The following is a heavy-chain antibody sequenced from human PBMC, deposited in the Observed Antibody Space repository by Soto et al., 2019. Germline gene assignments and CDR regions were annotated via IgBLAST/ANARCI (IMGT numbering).Heavy chain of an antibody. V-gene: IGHV1-2*02. D-gene: IGHD6-25*01. Sequence: ASVKVSCKVSGYIVTAYSMHWVRQAPGQGLEWLGWINPNSGDTIYAQKFQDRVTMTCDTSVSTAYLELSSLSSDDTALYYCAREASAVVSLGYWGQGPLVTVSS. CDR3: AREASAVVSLGY. J-gene: IGHJ4*02. CDR1: GYIVTAYS. CDR2: INPNSGDT.